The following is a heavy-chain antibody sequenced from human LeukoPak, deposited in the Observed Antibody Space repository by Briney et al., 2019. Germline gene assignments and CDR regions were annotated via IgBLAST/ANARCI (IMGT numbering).Heavy chain of an antibody. CDR1: GYRFTSYW. CDR3: ARQPRYSSSWYRD. Sequence: GASLKISCKGSGYRFTSYWIGWVRQMPGKGLEWMGIIYPGDSDTRYSPSFQGQVTISADKSISTAYLQWSSLKASDTAMYYCARQPRYSSSWYRDWGQGTLVTVSS. D-gene: IGHD6-13*01. CDR2: IYPGDSDT. V-gene: IGHV5-51*01. J-gene: IGHJ4*02.